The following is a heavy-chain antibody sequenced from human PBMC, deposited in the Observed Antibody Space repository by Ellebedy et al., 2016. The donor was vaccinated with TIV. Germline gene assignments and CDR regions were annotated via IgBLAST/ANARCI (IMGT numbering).Heavy chain of an antibody. D-gene: IGHD6-19*01. CDR3: ATTSGYGTGWFGRNDY. J-gene: IGHJ4*02. CDR2: IRSGGDT. Sequence: PGGSLRLSCAASGFTFSSSVMTWVRQAPGKGLGWVSSIRSGGDTSSVGSVKGRFSISRDNSESTLYLQMNSLRVEDTAEYYCATTSGYGTGWFGRNDYWGQGTLVTVSS. V-gene: IGHV3-23*01. CDR1: GFTFSSSV.